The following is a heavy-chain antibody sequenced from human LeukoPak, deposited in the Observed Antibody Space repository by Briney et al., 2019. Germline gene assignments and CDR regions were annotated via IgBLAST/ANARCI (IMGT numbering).Heavy chain of an antibody. J-gene: IGHJ3*02. V-gene: IGHV1-24*01. Sequence: ASVKVSCKVSGYTLTELSMHWVRQAPGQGLEWMGGFDPEDGETIYAQKFQGRVTMTEDTSTDTAYMELSSLRSEDTAVYYCARGYYDSSGYYYYAFDIWGQGTMVTVSS. CDR3: ARGYYDSSGYYYYAFDI. CDR1: GYTLTELS. D-gene: IGHD3-22*01. CDR2: FDPEDGET.